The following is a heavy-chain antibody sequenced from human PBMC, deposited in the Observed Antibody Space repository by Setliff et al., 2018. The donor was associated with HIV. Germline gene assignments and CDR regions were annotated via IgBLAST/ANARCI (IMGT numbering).Heavy chain of an antibody. CDR2: ISGSGGST. D-gene: IGHD5-18*01. V-gene: IGHV3-23*01. CDR1: GFTFSSYA. Sequence: GGSLRLSCAASGFTFSSYAMSWVRQAPGKGLAWVSAISGSGGSTYYADSVKGRFTISRDNAKNTLYLQMNSLRAEDTAVYYCARGLESGYSYGSNLFDPWGQGTLVTVSS. CDR3: ARGLESGYSYGSNLFDP. J-gene: IGHJ5*02.